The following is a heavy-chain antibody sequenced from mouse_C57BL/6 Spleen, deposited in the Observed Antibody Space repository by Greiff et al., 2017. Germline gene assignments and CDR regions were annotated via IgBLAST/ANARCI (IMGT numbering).Heavy chain of an antibody. CDR2: IDPETGGT. CDR3: TRSDYGNPYAMDY. Sequence: VQLQQSGAELVRPGASVTLSCKASGYTFTDYEMHWVKQTPVHGLEWIGAIDPETGGTAYNQKFKGKAILTADKSSSTAYMELRSLTSEDSAVYYCTRSDYGNPYAMDYWGQGTSVTVSS. V-gene: IGHV1-15*01. J-gene: IGHJ4*01. D-gene: IGHD2-1*01. CDR1: GYTFTDYE.